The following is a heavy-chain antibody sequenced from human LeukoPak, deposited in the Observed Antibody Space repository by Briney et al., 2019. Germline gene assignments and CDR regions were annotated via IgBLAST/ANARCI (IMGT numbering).Heavy chain of an antibody. V-gene: IGHV3-23*01. CDR3: ASPGTALAGAQWFGTYWGGYYYYYMDV. J-gene: IGHJ6*03. D-gene: IGHD3-10*01. Sequence: PGGSLRLSCAASGFTFSSYGMSWVRQAPGKGLEWVSAISGSGGSTYYAHSVKGRFTISRDNSKNTLYLQMNSLRAEDTAVYYCASPGTALAGAQWFGTYWGGYYYYYMDVWGKGTTVTISS. CDR1: GFTFSSYG. CDR2: ISGSGGST.